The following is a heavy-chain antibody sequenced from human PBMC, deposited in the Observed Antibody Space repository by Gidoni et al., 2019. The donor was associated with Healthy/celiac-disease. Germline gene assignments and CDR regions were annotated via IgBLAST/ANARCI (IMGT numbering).Heavy chain of an antibody. CDR1: GFTFSSYA. J-gene: IGHJ6*03. CDR2: IRGSGGST. Sequence: EVQLLESGGGLVQPGGSLRLSCAASGFTFSSYAMSWVRQAPGKGLEWVSAIRGSGGSTYYADSVKGRFTISRDNSKNTLYLQMNSLRAEDTAVYYCAKETITMVRGTYYYYYMDVWGKGTTVTVSS. V-gene: IGHV3-23*01. CDR3: AKETITMVRGTYYYYYMDV. D-gene: IGHD3-10*01.